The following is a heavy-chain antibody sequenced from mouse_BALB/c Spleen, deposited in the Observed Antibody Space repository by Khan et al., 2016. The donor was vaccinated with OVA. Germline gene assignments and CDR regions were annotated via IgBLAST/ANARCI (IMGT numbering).Heavy chain of an antibody. CDR3: ARNDRYDVYFDY. V-gene: IGHV1S136*01. D-gene: IGHD2-14*01. CDR1: GYTFTSYV. CDR2: IYPYNDDT. Sequence: VQLKQSGPELVKPGASVKMSCKASGYTFTSYVIHWVKQKPGQGLEWIGYIYPYNDDTKSNEKFKGKATLTSDKSSSTAYMELRSLTSEDSAVYDCARNDRYDVYFDYWGQGTTLTVSS. J-gene: IGHJ2*01.